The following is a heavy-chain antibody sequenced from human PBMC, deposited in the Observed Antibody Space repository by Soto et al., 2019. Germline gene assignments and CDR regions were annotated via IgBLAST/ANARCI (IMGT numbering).Heavy chain of an antibody. CDR2: TYYRSKWYY. J-gene: IGHJ6*02. CDR3: ARDLSSWSGYCYCGMDV. D-gene: IGHD6-13*01. CDR1: GDSVSSNSAA. Sequence: PSQTLSLTCAISGDSVSSNSAAWNWIRQSPSRGHEWLGRTYYRSKWYYDYAVSVKSRITINPDTSKNQFSLQLNSVTPEDTAVYYCARDLSSWSGYCYCGMDVWGQGTTVTVSS. V-gene: IGHV6-1*01.